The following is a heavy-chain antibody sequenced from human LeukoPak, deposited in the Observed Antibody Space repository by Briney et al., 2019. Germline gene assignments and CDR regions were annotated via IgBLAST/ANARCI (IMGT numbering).Heavy chain of an antibody. Sequence: QSGGSLRLSCAASGANVSSDYMSWVRQAPGKGLEWVSRIYRGGNTYYADSVKGRFTIYRHNSKNTLYLQMTSLRTEDTAIYHCANRMNFGGAGTLVTVSS. CDR1: GANVSSDY. J-gene: IGHJ4*02. CDR3: ANRMNF. CDR2: IYRGGNT. V-gene: IGHV3-53*04.